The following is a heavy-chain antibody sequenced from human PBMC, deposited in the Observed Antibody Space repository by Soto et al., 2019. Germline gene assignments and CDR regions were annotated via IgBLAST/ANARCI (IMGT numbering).Heavy chain of an antibody. CDR1: GGSISSGDYY. D-gene: IGHD3-10*01. J-gene: IGHJ4*02. V-gene: IGHV4-30-4*01. CDR2: IYYSGRT. CDR3: ARVGFTYGTASV. Sequence: QMQLQESGPGLVKPSQTLSLTCTVSGGSISSGDYYWSRIRQPPGKGLEWIGHIYYSGRTYYKPSLKSRVTISLDTSMNQFSLKLTSVTAADTAVYYCARVGFTYGTASVWGQGTLVTVSS.